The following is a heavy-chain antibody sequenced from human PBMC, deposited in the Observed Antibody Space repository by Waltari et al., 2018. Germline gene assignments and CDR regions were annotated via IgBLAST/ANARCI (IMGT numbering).Heavy chain of an antibody. J-gene: IGHJ2*01. D-gene: IGHD4-17*01. CDR2: GKRDGSRT. V-gene: IGHV3-74*01. CDR3: ARGARRTTVTTGWWYFDL. Sequence: EVQLVESGGGLVQPGGSLRLSCAASGFTYSMYWMHWVRQAPGKGLGWVYRGKRDGSRTSYADSVKGRFTISKDNAKNTVYLQMNSLRAEDTAIYYCARGARRTTVTTGWWYFDLWGRGTLVTVSS. CDR1: GFTYSMYW.